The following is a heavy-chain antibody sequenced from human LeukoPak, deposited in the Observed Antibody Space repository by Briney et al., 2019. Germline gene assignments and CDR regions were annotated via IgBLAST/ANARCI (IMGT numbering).Heavy chain of an antibody. D-gene: IGHD6-19*01. Sequence: PGGSLRLSCAASGFTFSNYGMSWVRQAPGKGLEWVGRIKSKADGGTTEYAAPVKGRFTISRDDSKNTLYLQMNSLKTEDTAVYSCTTDEGVLAVAGLFNYWGQATLVTVS. CDR3: TTDEGVLAVAGLFNY. V-gene: IGHV3-15*01. CDR2: IKSKADGGTT. J-gene: IGHJ4*02. CDR1: GFTFSNYG.